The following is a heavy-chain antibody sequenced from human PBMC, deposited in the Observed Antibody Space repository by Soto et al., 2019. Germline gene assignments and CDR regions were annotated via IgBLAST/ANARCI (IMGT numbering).Heavy chain of an antibody. J-gene: IGHJ5*02. CDR3: AKDLYSDVWYNYFDP. V-gene: IGHV3-30*18. D-gene: IGHD6-19*01. Sequence: QVQLVESGGGVVQPGRSLRLSCTASGFTFSTTGMHWVRQAPGKGLEWVAMISYDGNAKHYVDSVRGRFTISRDNSKNTLYLQMDSLRSEDTAWYYCAKDLYSDVWYNYFDPWGQGTLVTVSS. CDR1: GFTFSTTG. CDR2: ISYDGNAK.